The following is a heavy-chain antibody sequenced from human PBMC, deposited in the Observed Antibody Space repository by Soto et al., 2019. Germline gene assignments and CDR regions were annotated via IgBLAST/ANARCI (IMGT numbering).Heavy chain of an antibody. CDR1: GGSISSGGYY. D-gene: IGHD3-3*01. Sequence: PSAPLSLTCTFSGGSISSGGYYWSWIRQHPGKGLEWIGYIYYSGSTYYNPSLKSRVTISVDTSKNQFSLKLSSVTAADTAVYYCARSSAQLWSGYYIPSYYYYGMDVWGQGTTVTVSS. J-gene: IGHJ6*02. CDR2: IYYSGST. CDR3: ARSSAQLWSGYYIPSYYYYGMDV. V-gene: IGHV4-31*03.